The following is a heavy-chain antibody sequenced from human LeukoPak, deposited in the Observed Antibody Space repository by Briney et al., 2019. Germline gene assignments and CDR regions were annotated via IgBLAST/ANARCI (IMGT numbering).Heavy chain of an antibody. V-gene: IGHV3-23*01. CDR2: ISASGGST. J-gene: IGHJ4*02. D-gene: IGHD3-16*01. CDR1: GFTFSSYG. Sequence: PGGSLRLSCAASGFTFSSYGMSWVRQSPGKGLEWVSGISASGGSTYYADSVKGRFTISRDNSKNTLYLQMNSLRADDTAVYYCAKWGGMYPAYYFDYWGQGTLVTVSS. CDR3: AKWGGMYPAYYFDY.